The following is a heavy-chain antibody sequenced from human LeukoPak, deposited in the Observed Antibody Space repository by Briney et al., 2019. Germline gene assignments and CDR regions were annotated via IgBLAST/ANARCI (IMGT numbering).Heavy chain of an antibody. J-gene: IGHJ6*03. CDR1: GFTFSSYG. CDR2: IRYDGSNK. Sequence: GGSLRLSCAASGFTFSSYGMHWVRQAPGKGLEWVAFIRYDGSNKYYADSVKGRFTISRDKSKNTLYLQMNSLRAEDTAVYCCAKDAGGSLYYYYMDVWGKGTTVTISS. D-gene: IGHD1-26*01. CDR3: AKDAGGSLYYYYMDV. V-gene: IGHV3-30*02.